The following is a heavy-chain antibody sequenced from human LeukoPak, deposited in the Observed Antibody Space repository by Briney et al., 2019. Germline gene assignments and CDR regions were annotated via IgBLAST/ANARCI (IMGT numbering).Heavy chain of an antibody. CDR2: ISSSSSYI. V-gene: IGHV3-21*01. J-gene: IGHJ4*02. CDR3: ARGSKSYGDYIRSRIHYFDY. D-gene: IGHD4-17*01. Sequence: GGSLRLSCAASGFIVSSDYMTWVRQAPGKGLEWVSSISSSSSYIYYSDSVKGRFTISRHNAKNSLYLQMNSLRAEDTAVYYCARGSKSYGDYIRSRIHYFDYWGQGTLVTVSS. CDR1: GFIVSSDY.